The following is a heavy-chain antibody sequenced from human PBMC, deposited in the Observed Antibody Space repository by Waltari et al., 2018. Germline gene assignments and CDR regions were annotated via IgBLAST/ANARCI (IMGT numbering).Heavy chain of an antibody. Sequence: QVQLVQSGAEVKKPGSSVKVSCKASGGTFSSYAISWVRTAPGQGLEWRGRIIPIFGTANYAQKFQGRVTITADKSTSTAYMELSSLRSEDTAVYYCARLGGGRASSSNSLYFDLWGRGTLVTVSS. J-gene: IGHJ2*01. CDR2: IIPIFGTA. D-gene: IGHD6-13*01. CDR1: GGTFSSYA. CDR3: ARLGGGRASSSNSLYFDL. V-gene: IGHV1-69*13.